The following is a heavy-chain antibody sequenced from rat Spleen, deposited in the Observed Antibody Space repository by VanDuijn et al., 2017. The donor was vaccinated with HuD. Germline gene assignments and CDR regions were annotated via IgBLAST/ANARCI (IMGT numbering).Heavy chain of an antibody. CDR3: PTPIYAGYGEGWFAY. CDR1: GFTFSNYW. Sequence: EVQLVESGGGLVQPGRSLKLSCAASGFTFSNYWMTWIRQAPGKGLEWVASIINTGGSTYYPDSVKGRFTISRDNAKNTLYLQMDSMRSEDTATYYCPTPIYAGYGEGWFAYWGQGTLVTVSS. J-gene: IGHJ3*01. CDR2: IINTGGST. V-gene: IGHV5-31*01. D-gene: IGHD1-11*01.